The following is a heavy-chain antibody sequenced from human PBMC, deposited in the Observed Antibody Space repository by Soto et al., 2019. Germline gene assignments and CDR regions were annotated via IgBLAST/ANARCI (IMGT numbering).Heavy chain of an antibody. J-gene: IGHJ3*01. Sequence: SLRLSCAASGFTFSTYALHWVRQAPGKGLEWVATVTSDGSNKYHADSVEGRFTISRDDSKNTLYLQLNGLRAEDTAVYYCGRITLKTSVDTFDFWGQGTMVTISS. CDR1: GFTFSTYA. D-gene: IGHD3-22*01. CDR2: VTSDGSNK. V-gene: IGHV3-30-3*01. CDR3: GRITLKTSVDTFDF.